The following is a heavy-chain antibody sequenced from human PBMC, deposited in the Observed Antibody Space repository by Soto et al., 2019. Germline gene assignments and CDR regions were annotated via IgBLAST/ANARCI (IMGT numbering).Heavy chain of an antibody. D-gene: IGHD6-13*01. CDR3: AKDITGIAAAEGY. J-gene: IGHJ4*02. CDR2: ISGSGGST. CDR1: GFTFSSYA. Sequence: LRLSCAASGFTFSSYAMGWVRQAPGKGLEWVSAISGSGGSTYYADSVKGRFTISRDNSKNTLYLQMNSLRAEDTAVYYCAKDITGIAAAEGYWGQGTLVTVSS. V-gene: IGHV3-23*01.